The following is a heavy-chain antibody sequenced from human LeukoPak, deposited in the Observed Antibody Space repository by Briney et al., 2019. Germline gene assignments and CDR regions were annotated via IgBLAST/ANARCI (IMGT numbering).Heavy chain of an antibody. CDR3: ARDLIAAAGVVYYFDY. D-gene: IGHD6-13*01. Sequence: ASVKVSCKASGYTFTSYYMHWVRQAPGQGLEWMGIINPSGGSTSYAQKFQGRVTMTRDTSTSTVYMELSSLRSEDTAVYYCARDLIAAAGVVYYFDYWGQGTLVTVSS. CDR2: INPSGGST. V-gene: IGHV1-46*01. J-gene: IGHJ4*02. CDR1: GYTFTSYY.